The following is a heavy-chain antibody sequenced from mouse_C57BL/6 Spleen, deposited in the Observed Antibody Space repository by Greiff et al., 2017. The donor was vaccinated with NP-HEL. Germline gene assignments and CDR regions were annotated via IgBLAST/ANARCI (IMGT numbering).Heavy chain of an antibody. Sequence: QVQLQQPGAELVRPGTSVKLSCKASGYTFTSYWMHWVKQRPGQGLEWIGVIDPSDSYTNYNQKFKGKATLTVDTSSSTAYMQLSSLTSEDSAVYYCARITVVAKGGHYFDYWGQGTTLTVSS. CDR1: GYTFTSYW. V-gene: IGHV1-59*01. CDR2: IDPSDSYT. J-gene: IGHJ2*01. D-gene: IGHD1-1*01. CDR3: ARITVVAKGGHYFDY.